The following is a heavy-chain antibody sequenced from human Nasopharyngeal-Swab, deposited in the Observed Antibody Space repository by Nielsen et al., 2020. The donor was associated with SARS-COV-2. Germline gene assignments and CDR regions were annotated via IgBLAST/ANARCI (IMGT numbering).Heavy chain of an antibody. Sequence: SETLSLTCAVYGGSFSGYYWSWIRQPPGKGLEWIGEINHSGSTNYNPSLKSRVTISVDTSKNPFSLKLSSVTAADTAVYYCARGLGYGMDVWGQGTTVTVSS. CDR3: ARGLGYGMDV. CDR2: INHSGST. CDR1: GGSFSGYY. D-gene: IGHD7-27*01. V-gene: IGHV4-34*01. J-gene: IGHJ6*02.